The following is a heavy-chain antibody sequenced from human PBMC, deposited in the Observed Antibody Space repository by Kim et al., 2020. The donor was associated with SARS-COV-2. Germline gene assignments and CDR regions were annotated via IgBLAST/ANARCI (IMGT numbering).Heavy chain of an antibody. Sequence: SETLSLTCAVYGGSFSGYYWSWIRQPPGKGLEWIGEINHSGSTNYNPSLKSRVTISVDTSKNQFSLKLSSVTAADTAVYYCARLPKPRSWIYQNYYYYG. J-gene: IGHJ6*01. V-gene: IGHV4-34*01. CDR3: ARLPKPRSWIYQNYYYYG. CDR2: INHSGST. CDR1: GGSFSGYY. D-gene: IGHD5-12*01.